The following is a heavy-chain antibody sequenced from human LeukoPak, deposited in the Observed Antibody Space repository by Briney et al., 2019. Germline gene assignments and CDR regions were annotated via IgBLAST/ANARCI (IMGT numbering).Heavy chain of an antibody. D-gene: IGHD2-2*02. Sequence: GGSLRLSCAASGFTFSSYGMHWVRQAPGKGLEWVAVIWYDGSNKYYADSVKGRFTISRDNSKNTLYLQMNSLRAEDTAVYYCARGYCTSSSCYNDYWGQGTLVTVSS. CDR3: ARGYCTSSSCYNDY. CDR1: GFTFSSYG. J-gene: IGHJ4*02. V-gene: IGHV3-33*01. CDR2: IWYDGSNK.